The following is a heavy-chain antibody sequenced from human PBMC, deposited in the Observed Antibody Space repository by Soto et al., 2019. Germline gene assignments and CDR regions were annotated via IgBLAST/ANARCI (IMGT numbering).Heavy chain of an antibody. D-gene: IGHD5-18*01. J-gene: IGHJ3*02. V-gene: IGHV1-3*01. Sequence: ASVKVSCKAYGYTFTSYAMHWVRQAPGQRLEWMGWINAGNGNTKYSQKFQGRVTITRDTSASTAYMELSSLRSEDTAVYYCARGVYSYGYFALDIWGQGTMVTVSS. CDR1: GYTFTSYA. CDR3: ARGVYSYGYFALDI. CDR2: INAGNGNT.